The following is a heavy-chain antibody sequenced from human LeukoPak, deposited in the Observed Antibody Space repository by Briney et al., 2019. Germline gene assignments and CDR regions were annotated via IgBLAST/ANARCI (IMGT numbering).Heavy chain of an antibody. V-gene: IGHV3-48*01. J-gene: IGHJ4*02. CDR3: ARDWPYSSSSRPFDY. CDR1: GFTFSAYS. D-gene: IGHD6-6*01. CDR2: INNIGSVT. Sequence: GGSLRLSCAASGFTFSAYSLNWVRQAPGKGLEWVSYINNIGSVTHYADSMKGRFTISRDNAKNSVYLQMNSLRVEDTAVYYCARDWPYSSSSRPFDYWGQGTLVTVSS.